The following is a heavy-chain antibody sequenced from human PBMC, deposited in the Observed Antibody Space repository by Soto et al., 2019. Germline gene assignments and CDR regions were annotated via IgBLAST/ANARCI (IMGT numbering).Heavy chain of an antibody. D-gene: IGHD3-9*01. Sequence: QVQLQQWGAGPLRPLETLSLTCGVSGGSFSGYYWAWIRQSPGKGLEWIGEINDRGSINYNPSLKSRVSSSVDTSKNHYYLNLRSVTAADTAVYYCARESHDILTGPPWVWYFDLWGRGTLVTVSS. CDR1: GGSFSGYY. CDR3: ARESHDILTGPPWVWYFDL. CDR2: INDRGSI. J-gene: IGHJ2*01. V-gene: IGHV4-34*01.